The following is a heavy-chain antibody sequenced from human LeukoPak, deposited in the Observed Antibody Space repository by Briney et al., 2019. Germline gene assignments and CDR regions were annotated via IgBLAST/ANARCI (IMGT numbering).Heavy chain of an antibody. CDR3: ASSPYYDFWSGIPGYFDY. CDR1: GYTFTSYG. CDR2: IIPVFGTA. Sequence: ASVKVSCKASGYTFTSYGISWVRQAPGQGLEWMGGIIPVFGTANYAQKFQGRVTITADESTSTAYMELSSLRSEDTAVYYCASSPYYDFWSGIPGYFDYWGQGTLVTVSS. D-gene: IGHD3-3*01. V-gene: IGHV1-69*13. J-gene: IGHJ4*02.